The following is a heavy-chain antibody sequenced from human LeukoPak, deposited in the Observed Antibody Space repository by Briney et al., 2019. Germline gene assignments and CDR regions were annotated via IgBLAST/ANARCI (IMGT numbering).Heavy chain of an antibody. V-gene: IGHV4-61*02. CDR2: IYTSGST. Sequence: PSETLSLTCTVSGGSISSSSYYWGWIRQPAGKGLEWIGRIYTSGSTDYNPSLKSRVTISVDTSKNQFSLKLSSVTAADTAVYYCARGGSYYHYWGQGTLVTVSS. J-gene: IGHJ4*02. D-gene: IGHD1-26*01. CDR1: GGSISSSSYY. CDR3: ARGGSYYHY.